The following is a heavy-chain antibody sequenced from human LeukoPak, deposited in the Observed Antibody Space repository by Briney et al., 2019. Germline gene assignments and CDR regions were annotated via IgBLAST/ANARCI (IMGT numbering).Heavy chain of an antibody. CDR2: FRRYRCYI. J-gene: IGHJ6*03. CDR1: GYTLDNYN. V-gene: IGHV3-21*01. CDR3: TRFAEVYYYVEV. D-gene: IGHD2-21*01. Sequence: PGGSLRLSCGPSGYTLDNYNYHCVRRSRGRGLECLASFRRYRCYILYADSVKGRFTISRDDAKKSLYLQMNSLRAEETAVYFCTRFAEVYYYVEVWGTGTTVIVSS.